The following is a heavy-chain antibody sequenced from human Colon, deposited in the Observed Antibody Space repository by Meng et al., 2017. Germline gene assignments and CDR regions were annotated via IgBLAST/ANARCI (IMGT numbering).Heavy chain of an antibody. CDR1: GGSFSGYY. V-gene: IGHV4-34*01. D-gene: IGHD3-10*01. J-gene: IGHJ5*02. Sequence: QGQLQGWGAGLLKPSETLSLTCAVYGGSFSGYYWSWIRQPPGKGLEWIGEINHSGSTNYNPSLKSRVTISVDTSKNQFSLKLSSVTAADTAVYYCARRVRGVISWFDPWGQGTLVTVSS. CDR3: ARRVRGVISWFDP. CDR2: INHSGST.